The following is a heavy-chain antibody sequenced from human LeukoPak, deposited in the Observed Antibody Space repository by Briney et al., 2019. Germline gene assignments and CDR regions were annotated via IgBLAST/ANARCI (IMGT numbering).Heavy chain of an antibody. CDR1: GFTFSSYA. D-gene: IGHD3-9*01. V-gene: IGHV3-23*01. Sequence: GGSLRLSFAASGFTFSSYAMSWVRQAPGKGLEWVSAISGSGGSTYYADSVKGRFTISRDNSKNTLYLQMNSLRAEDTAVYYCATPYFDWLSEMVPPDYWGQGTLVTVSS. J-gene: IGHJ4*02. CDR3: ATPYFDWLSEMVPPDY. CDR2: ISGSGGST.